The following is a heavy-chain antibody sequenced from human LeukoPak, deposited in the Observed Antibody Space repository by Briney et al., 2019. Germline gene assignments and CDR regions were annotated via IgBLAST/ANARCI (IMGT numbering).Heavy chain of an antibody. D-gene: IGHD3-10*01. J-gene: IGHJ4*02. CDR3: ARDFDGEGYFDY. CDR1: GYTFTNYY. CDR2: INPSGGST. Sequence: ASVKVSCKASGYTFTNYYMHWVRQAPGQGLEWMGIINPSGGSTSYARKFQGRVTMTRDTSTSTVYMELSSLRSEDTAVYYCARDFDGEGYFDYWGQGTLVTVSS. V-gene: IGHV1-46*01.